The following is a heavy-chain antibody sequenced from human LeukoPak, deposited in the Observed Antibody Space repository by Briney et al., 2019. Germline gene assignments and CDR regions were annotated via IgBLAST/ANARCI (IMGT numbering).Heavy chain of an antibody. Sequence: PGGSLRLSCAASGFTFSDYTMNWVRQAPGKGLEWVSSISSGGTYKYYADSVKGRFTISRDNAQNTLYLQMNSLRAEDTAVYYCAKDIGLVANYYYYGMDVWGQGTTVTVSS. CDR2: ISSGGTYK. D-gene: IGHD3/OR15-3a*01. CDR1: GFTFSDYT. V-gene: IGHV3-21*01. CDR3: AKDIGLVANYYYYGMDV. J-gene: IGHJ6*02.